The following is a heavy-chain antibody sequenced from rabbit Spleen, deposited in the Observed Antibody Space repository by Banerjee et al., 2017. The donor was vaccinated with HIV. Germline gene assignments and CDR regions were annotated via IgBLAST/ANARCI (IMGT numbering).Heavy chain of an antibody. Sequence: QEQLEESGGGLVQPGTSLTLTCKASGIDFSNYNFVCWVRQAPGKGLEWIACINASTGKPVYATWAKGRFTISRTSSTTVTLRMTSLTAADRATYFCARDLVGVIGWNFYLWGPGTLVTVS. V-gene: IGHV1S45*01. D-gene: IGHD1-1*01. J-gene: IGHJ4*01. CDR3: ARDLVGVIGWNFYL. CDR2: INASTGKP. CDR1: GIDFSNYNF.